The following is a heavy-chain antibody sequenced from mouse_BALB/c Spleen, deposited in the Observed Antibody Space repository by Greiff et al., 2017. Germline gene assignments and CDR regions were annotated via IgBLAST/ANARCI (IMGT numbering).Heavy chain of an antibody. CDR1: GFTFSSFG. J-gene: IGHJ1*01. CDR2: ISSGSSTI. Sequence: DVKLVESGGGLVQPGGSRKLSCAASGFTFSSFGMHWVRQAPEKGLEWVAYISSGSSTIYYADTVKGRFTISRDNPKNTLFLQMTSLRSEDTAMHYCARFITTAWYFDVWGAGTTVTVSS. V-gene: IGHV5-17*02. CDR3: ARFITTAWYFDV. D-gene: IGHD1-2*01.